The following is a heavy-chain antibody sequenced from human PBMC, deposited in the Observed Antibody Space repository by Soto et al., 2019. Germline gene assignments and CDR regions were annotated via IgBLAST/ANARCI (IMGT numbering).Heavy chain of an antibody. CDR3: VKGGWGSVLDY. J-gene: IGHJ4*02. CDR1: GVTFNNYA. Sequence: EVQLLESGGGLVQPGGSLRLSCAASGVTFNNYAMSWVRQAPGKGLEWVSTISGSDGKAIYADSVKGRFTISRDDFKNTLYLQMTSLRAEDTALYYCVKGGWGSVLDYWGQGNLVSVSS. D-gene: IGHD7-27*01. V-gene: IGHV3-23*01. CDR2: ISGSDGKA.